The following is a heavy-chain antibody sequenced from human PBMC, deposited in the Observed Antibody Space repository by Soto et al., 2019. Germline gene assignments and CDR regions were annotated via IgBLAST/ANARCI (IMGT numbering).Heavy chain of an antibody. V-gene: IGHV4-39*01. CDR2: TYYSGSS. Sequence: SVTLSLTCTASGSGSSSRYFHQGWIRHPPRKALARIGSTYYSGSSSYNTSLKSRFITSVDTSMNQFSLKLISVTAADTAVYYCARHGCSSTSCSYFYYSYRIDLWGQGNAVNVSS. D-gene: IGHD2-2*01. CDR1: GSGSSSRYFH. J-gene: IGHJ6*02. CDR3: ARHGCSSTSCSYFYYSYRIDL.